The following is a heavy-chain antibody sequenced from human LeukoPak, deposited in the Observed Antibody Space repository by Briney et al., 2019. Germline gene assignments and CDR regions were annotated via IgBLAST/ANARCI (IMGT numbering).Heavy chain of an antibody. CDR2: IYSGGST. V-gene: IGHV3-66*01. Sequence: GGSLRLSCAASGFTVSSNYMSWVRQAPGKGLEWVSVIYSGGSTYYADSVKGRFTISRDNSKNTLYLQMSSLRAEDTAVYYCARSVHYCSGGSCYETDYFDYWGQGTLVTVSS. J-gene: IGHJ4*02. D-gene: IGHD2-15*01. CDR3: ARSVHYCSGGSCYETDYFDY. CDR1: GFTVSSNY.